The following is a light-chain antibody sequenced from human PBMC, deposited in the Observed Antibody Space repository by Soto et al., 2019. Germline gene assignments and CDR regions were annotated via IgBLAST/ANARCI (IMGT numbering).Light chain of an antibody. CDR1: QSVGTT. J-gene: IGKJ4*01. CDR3: QQYSTWLS. Sequence: EIVVTQSPATLSVSPGERVTLSCRASQSVGTTLAWYQQKPGQPPRLLIRGASTRATGIPDRFGGSGSGTEFTLTISSLQSEDFAVYYCQQYSTWLSFGGGTKVAIK. V-gene: IGKV3-15*01. CDR2: GAS.